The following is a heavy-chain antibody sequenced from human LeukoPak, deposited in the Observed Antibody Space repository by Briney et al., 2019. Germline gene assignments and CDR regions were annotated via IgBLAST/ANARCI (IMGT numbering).Heavy chain of an antibody. D-gene: IGHD3-3*01. V-gene: IGHV4-59*01. CDR3: ARGLHVWSGYYRGGYRFDP. J-gene: IGHJ5*02. CDR2: IYYSGST. Sequence: SETLSLTCTVSGGSISSYYWRWIRQPPGKGLEWIGYIYYSGSTNYNPSLKSRVTISVDTSKNQFSLKLSSVTAADTAVYYCARGLHVWSGYYRGGYRFDPWGQGTLVTVSS. CDR1: GGSISSYY.